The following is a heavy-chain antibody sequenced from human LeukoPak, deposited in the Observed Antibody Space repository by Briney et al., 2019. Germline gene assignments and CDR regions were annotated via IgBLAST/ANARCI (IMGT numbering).Heavy chain of an antibody. CDR3: VKDRFSGGYDSHAY. CDR2: ISGSGDST. D-gene: IGHD1-26*01. Sequence: GGSLRLSCAASGFTFSSYAMSWVRQAPGKGLEWVSAISGSGDSTFYADSVKGRFTIYRDNSKNTLYLQMNSLRAEDTGVYYSVKDRFSGGYDSHAYWGQGSLVTVSS. V-gene: IGHV3-23*01. J-gene: IGHJ4*02. CDR1: GFTFSSYA.